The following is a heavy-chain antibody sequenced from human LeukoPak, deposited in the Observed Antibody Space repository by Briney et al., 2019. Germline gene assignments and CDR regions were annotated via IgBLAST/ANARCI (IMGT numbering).Heavy chain of an antibody. D-gene: IGHD3-22*01. Sequence: PGGSLRLSCAASGFTFSSYGMHWVRQAPGKGLEWVAFIRHDGSNKNYADSVKGRFTISRGNSKNTLYLQMNSLRAEDTAVYYCAKGNSAWSSGYSAYFDYWGQGTLVTVSS. CDR3: AKGNSAWSSGYSAYFDY. CDR2: IRHDGSNK. V-gene: IGHV3-30*02. J-gene: IGHJ4*02. CDR1: GFTFSSYG.